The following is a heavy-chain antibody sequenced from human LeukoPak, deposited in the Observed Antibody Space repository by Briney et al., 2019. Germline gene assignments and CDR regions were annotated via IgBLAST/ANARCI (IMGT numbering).Heavy chain of an antibody. D-gene: IGHD1-26*01. CDR1: GFTFSDKW. J-gene: IGHJ5*02. CDR2: IKKDGSQK. Sequence: GGSLRLSRVASGFTFSDKWMSWVRQAPGKGPEWVASIKKDGSQKYYVDSVKGRFTISRDNAQNSLYLQMNSLRVEDTAIYSCARVGWELLNLHFDPWGQGTLVTVSS. CDR3: ARVGWELLNLHFDP. V-gene: IGHV3-7*03.